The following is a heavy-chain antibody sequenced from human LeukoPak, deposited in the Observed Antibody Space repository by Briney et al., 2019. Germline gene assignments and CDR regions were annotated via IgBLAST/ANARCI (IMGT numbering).Heavy chain of an antibody. D-gene: IGHD2-15*01. CDR2: ISTSGSSGNVI. V-gene: IGHV3-48*03. Sequence: PGGSLRLSCAASGFTFNSYEMTWVRQAPGKGLEWVAYISTSGSSGNVIYYSDSVRGRFTISRDNAKKSLFLRMNSLRAEDTAVYYCARDLVGGNSHYGMDLWGQGTTVTVSS. CDR1: GFTFNSYE. CDR3: ARDLVGGNSHYGMDL. J-gene: IGHJ6*02.